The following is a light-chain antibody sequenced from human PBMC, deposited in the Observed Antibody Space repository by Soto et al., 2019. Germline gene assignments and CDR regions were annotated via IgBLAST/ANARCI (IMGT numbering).Light chain of an antibody. J-gene: IGKJ2*01. V-gene: IGKV3-11*01. Sequence: EIVLTQSPATLSLSPGERATLSCRASQSVSKYLAWYQQKIGQAPRLLIYDASNRASGVPVRFSGSGSGTDFTLTISRLEPEDFGVYYCQQRTNWPPMYTFGQGTRLELK. CDR3: QQRTNWPPMYT. CDR2: DAS. CDR1: QSVSKY.